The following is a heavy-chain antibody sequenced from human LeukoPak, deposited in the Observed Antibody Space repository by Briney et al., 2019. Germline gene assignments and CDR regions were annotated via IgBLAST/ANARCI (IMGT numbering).Heavy chain of an antibody. J-gene: IGHJ5*02. D-gene: IGHD3-22*01. Sequence: SETLSLTCTVSGGSISSYYWSWIRQPPGKGLEWIGSIYYSGSTYYNPSLKSRVTISVDTSKNQFSLKLSSVTAADTAVYYCARRTTMIVVAPTNWFDPWGQGTLVTVSS. CDR3: ARRTTMIVVAPTNWFDP. CDR2: IYYSGST. CDR1: GGSISSYY. V-gene: IGHV4-59*05.